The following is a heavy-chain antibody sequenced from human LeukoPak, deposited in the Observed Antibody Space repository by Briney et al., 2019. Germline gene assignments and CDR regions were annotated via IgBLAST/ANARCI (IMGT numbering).Heavy chain of an antibody. J-gene: IGHJ4*02. CDR2: IYPGDSDT. CDR1: GYSFTSYW. D-gene: IGHD6-19*01. CDR3: ARHFPHSSGWYGGDY. Sequence: RGESLKISCKGSGYSFTSYWIGWVRQLPGKGLEWMGIIYPGDSDTRYSPSFQGQVTISADKSISTAYLQWSSLKASDTAMYYCARHFPHSSGWYGGDYWGQGTLVTVSS. V-gene: IGHV5-51*01.